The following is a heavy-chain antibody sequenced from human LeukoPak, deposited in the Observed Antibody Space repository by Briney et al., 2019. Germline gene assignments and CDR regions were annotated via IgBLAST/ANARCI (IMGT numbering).Heavy chain of an antibody. J-gene: IGHJ3*01. CDR1: GYSFTNYW. CDR2: IYPGDSDI. V-gene: IGHV5-51*01. D-gene: IGHD3-16*01. CDR3: ARQKVGDGFDF. Sequence: GESLKISCKGSGYSFTNYWIGWVRQMPEKGLEWMGIIYPGDSDIRYSPSFQGRVTISADKSTTTAHLQWSSLKVSDTAMYYCARQKVGDGFDFWGQGTMVTVSS.